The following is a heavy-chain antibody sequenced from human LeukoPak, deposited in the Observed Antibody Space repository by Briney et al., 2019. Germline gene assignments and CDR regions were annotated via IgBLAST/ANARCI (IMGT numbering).Heavy chain of an antibody. CDR3: AGDRLGGYYYYMDV. D-gene: IGHD3-10*01. CDR1: GFTFSSYW. CDR2: IKQDGSEK. Sequence: QPGGSLRLSCAASGFTFSSYWMSWVRQAPGKGLEWVANIKQDGSEKYYVDSVKGRFTISRDNAKNSLYLQMNSLRAEDTAAYYCAGDRLGGYYYYMDVWGKGTTVTVSS. V-gene: IGHV3-7*01. J-gene: IGHJ6*03.